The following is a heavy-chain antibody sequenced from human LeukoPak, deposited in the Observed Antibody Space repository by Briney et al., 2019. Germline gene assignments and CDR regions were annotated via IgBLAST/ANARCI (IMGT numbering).Heavy chain of an antibody. CDR3: ATSGTTGNFDY. CDR2: LSAYNGKT. V-gene: IGHV1-18*01. J-gene: IGHJ4*02. CDR1: GYSSTSFG. D-gene: IGHD1-1*01. Sequence: ASVXXXXXXSGYSSTSFGXTXXRXAXXXXLXWMGWLSAYNGKTNLPQNLQGRVTMTTDTSTSTAYMEPRSLRSDDTAVYYCATSGTTGNFDYWGRGTLVIVSS.